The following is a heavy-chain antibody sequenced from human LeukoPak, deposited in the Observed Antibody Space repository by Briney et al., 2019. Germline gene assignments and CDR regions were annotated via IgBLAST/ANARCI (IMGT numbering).Heavy chain of an antibody. CDR1: GGSMSSRSYY. Sequence: SETLSLTCTVSGGSMSSRSYYWRWIRQPPGKGLEGIGNIYYSGSTYYNPSLKSRVTISVDTSKNQFSLKLSSVTAADTAVYYCARHCGGYYDINNWFDPWGQGTLVTVSS. J-gene: IGHJ5*02. CDR3: ARHCGGYYDINNWFDP. V-gene: IGHV4-39*01. CDR2: IYYSGST. D-gene: IGHD3-22*01.